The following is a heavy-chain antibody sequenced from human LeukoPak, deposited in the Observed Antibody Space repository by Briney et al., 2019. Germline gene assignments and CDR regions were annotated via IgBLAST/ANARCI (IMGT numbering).Heavy chain of an antibody. D-gene: IGHD5-24*01. CDR2: IYTSGST. CDR3: ARDRDGYKGGAYYYYMDV. Sequence: SQTLSLTCTVSGGSISSGRYYWTWIRQPAGKGLEWIGRIYTSGSTNYNPSLKSRVTISVDTSKNQFSLNLSSVTAADTAVYYCARDRDGYKGGAYYYYMDVWGKGTTVTISS. CDR1: GGSISSGRYY. J-gene: IGHJ6*03. V-gene: IGHV4-61*02.